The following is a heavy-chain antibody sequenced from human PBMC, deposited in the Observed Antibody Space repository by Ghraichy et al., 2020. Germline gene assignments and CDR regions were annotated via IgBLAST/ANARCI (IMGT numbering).Heavy chain of an antibody. CDR1: GGSFSGYY. V-gene: IGHV4-34*01. CDR3: ARWGTYGGSYLRDY. Sequence: SETLSLTCAVYGGSFSGYYWSWIRQPPGKGLEWIGEINHSGSTNYNPSLKSRVTISVDTSKNQFSLKLSSVTAADTAVYYWARWGTYGGSYLRDYWGQGTLVTVSS. J-gene: IGHJ4*02. CDR2: INHSGST. D-gene: IGHD1-26*01.